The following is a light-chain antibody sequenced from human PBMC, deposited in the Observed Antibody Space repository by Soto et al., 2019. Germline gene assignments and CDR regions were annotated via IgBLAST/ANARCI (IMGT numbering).Light chain of an antibody. V-gene: IGLV2-14*03. Sequence: QPASVSGSPGQSITISCAGSNSDVGAYNYVSWYQQHPGKAPKLIIFDVSNRPSGVSDRFSASKSGNTASLTISGLQPEDEADYYCSSFTTSATLVFGGGTQLTVL. CDR2: DVS. CDR1: NSDVGAYNY. J-gene: IGLJ3*02. CDR3: SSFTTSATLV.